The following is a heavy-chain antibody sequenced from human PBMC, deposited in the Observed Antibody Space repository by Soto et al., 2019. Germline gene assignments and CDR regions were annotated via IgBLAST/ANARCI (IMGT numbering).Heavy chain of an antibody. V-gene: IGHV3-23*01. Sequence: EVQLLESGGGVVQPGGSLRLSCVASGFNFKKFAMAWVRQAAGEGLEWVSGISCCGGSASYADSVKGRFSIARDDSKNTVSLQLTSLRVEDTAQYYCAKADGQQWLIPHLDNWGQGTLVTV. CDR2: ISCCGGSA. D-gene: IGHD6-19*01. J-gene: IGHJ4*02. CDR3: AKADGQQWLIPHLDN. CDR1: GFNFKKFA.